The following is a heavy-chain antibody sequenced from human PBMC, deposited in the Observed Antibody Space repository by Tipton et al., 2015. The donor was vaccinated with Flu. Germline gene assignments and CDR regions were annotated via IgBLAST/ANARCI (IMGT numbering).Heavy chain of an antibody. D-gene: IGHD4-17*01. CDR3: ARVRSVTTLDY. CDR1: GASISSSY. V-gene: IGHV4-59*01. Sequence: LVQPSETLSLTCTVSGASISSSYWTWVRQSPGKGLEWIGYIYYSGSTNYNPSLESRVTISVDTSKSQFSLSLASVTAADTAVYFCARVRSVTTLDYWGQVTLVTVSP. CDR2: IYYSGST. J-gene: IGHJ4*02.